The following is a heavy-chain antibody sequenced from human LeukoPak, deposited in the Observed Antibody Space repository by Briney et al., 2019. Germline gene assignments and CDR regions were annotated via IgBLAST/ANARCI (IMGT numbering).Heavy chain of an antibody. Sequence: GGSLRLSCAASGFTFSSYEMNWVRQAPGKGLEWVSYISSSGSTIYYADPVKGRFTISRDNAKNSLYLQMNSLRAEDTAVYYYARERTIFGVVITTPFDYWGQGTLVTVSS. D-gene: IGHD3-3*01. CDR3: ARERTIFGVVITTPFDY. J-gene: IGHJ4*02. V-gene: IGHV3-48*03. CDR1: GFTFSSYE. CDR2: ISSSGSTI.